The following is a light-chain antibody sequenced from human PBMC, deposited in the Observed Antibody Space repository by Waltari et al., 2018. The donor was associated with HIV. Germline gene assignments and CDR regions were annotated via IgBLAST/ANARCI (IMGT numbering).Light chain of an antibody. CDR1: GSDIGLYDL. J-gene: IGLJ2*01. CDR3: SAYTMSGSLV. CDR2: GVS. Sequence: QSALTQPASLSGPPGQSTTTTCSVTGSDIGLYDLVSWYRQEPGKAPRLLLYGVSNRPSEISSRFSGSKARTTASLTISALLADDEGDYYCSAYTMSGSLVFGGGTKLTVL. V-gene: IGLV2-14*01.